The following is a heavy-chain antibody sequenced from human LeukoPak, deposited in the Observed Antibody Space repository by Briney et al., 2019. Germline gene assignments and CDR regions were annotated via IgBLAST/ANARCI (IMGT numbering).Heavy chain of an antibody. CDR3: ARGGGRYYGSGSYFPYYFDY. V-gene: IGHV3-13*04. CDR2: IGTAGDT. J-gene: IGHJ4*02. CDR1: GFKFKTYG. D-gene: IGHD3-10*01. Sequence: GGSLRLSCAASGFKFKTYGMHWVRQATGKGLEWVSAIGTAGDTYYPGPVKGRFTISRENAKNSLYLQMNSLRAGDTAVYYCARGGGRYYGSGSYFPYYFDYWGQGTLVTVSS.